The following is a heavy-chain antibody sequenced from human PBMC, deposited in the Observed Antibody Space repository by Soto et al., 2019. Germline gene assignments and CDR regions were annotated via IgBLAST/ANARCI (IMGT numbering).Heavy chain of an antibody. CDR1: GAYVTTYY. J-gene: IGHJ5*02. V-gene: IGHV4-38-2*02. D-gene: IGHD3-22*01. CDR3: ARVGPWVPYYYDSSPYTFENWFDP. Sequence: SETLSLTCNVSGAYVTTYYWSWIRQPPGKGLEWIGSIYHGGSTYYNPSLNSRVTLSIDMTNNHVSLILNSVTAADTAVYYCARVGPWVPYYYDSSPYTFENWFDPWGQGTLVTVSS. CDR2: IYHGGST.